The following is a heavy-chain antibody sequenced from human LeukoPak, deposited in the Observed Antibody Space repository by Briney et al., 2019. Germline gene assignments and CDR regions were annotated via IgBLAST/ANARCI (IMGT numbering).Heavy chain of an antibody. V-gene: IGHV3-30*03. Sequence: GGSLRLSCAASGFTFSSYGMHWVRQAPGKGLEWVAVISYDGSNKYYADSVKGRFTISRDNSKNTLYLQMNSLRAEDTAVYYCARDWAPADGVVAEYYFDYWGQGTLVTVSS. CDR1: GFTFSSYG. CDR3: ARDWAPADGVVAEYYFDY. CDR2: ISYDGSNK. J-gene: IGHJ4*02. D-gene: IGHD2-15*01.